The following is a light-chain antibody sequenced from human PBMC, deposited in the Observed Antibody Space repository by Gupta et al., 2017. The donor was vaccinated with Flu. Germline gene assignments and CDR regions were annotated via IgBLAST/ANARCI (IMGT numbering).Light chain of an antibody. CDR2: KAS. CDR1: QSISSW. J-gene: IGKJ4*01. CDR3: QQYSSYST. Sequence: DIQMTQSPSTLSASVGDRVTITCRASQSISSWLAWYQQKPGKAPKLLISKASSLESGVPSRFSGSGYGTEFTLIISSLQPDDFANYYGQQYSSYSTFGGGTKVEIK. V-gene: IGKV1-5*03.